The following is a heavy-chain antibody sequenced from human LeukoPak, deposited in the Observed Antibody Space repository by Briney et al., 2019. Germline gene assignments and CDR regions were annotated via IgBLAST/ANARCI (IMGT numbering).Heavy chain of an antibody. J-gene: IGHJ4*02. Sequence: SGTLSLTCAVSGASISGSGYYLGWIRQPPGKGLEWIGNIYYTGSTYYNASLQSRVTISIDTSKNQFSLRLNSVTAADTAMYYCVKSGGYGLIDYWGQGTLVTVSS. CDR1: GASISGSGYY. CDR3: VKSGGYGLIDY. D-gene: IGHD1-26*01. V-gene: IGHV4-39*01. CDR2: IYYTGST.